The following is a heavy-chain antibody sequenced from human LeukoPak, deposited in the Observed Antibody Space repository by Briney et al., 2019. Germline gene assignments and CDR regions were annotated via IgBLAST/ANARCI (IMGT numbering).Heavy chain of an antibody. Sequence: GGSLRLSCAASGFTFSDYYMSWIRQAPGKGLEWVSYISSSGSTIYYADSVKGRFTISRDNAKNSLYLQMNSLRAEDTALYYCAKARWFGELSLPSFDYWGQGTLVTVSS. D-gene: IGHD3-10*01. V-gene: IGHV3-11*01. CDR3: AKARWFGELSLPSFDY. J-gene: IGHJ4*02. CDR1: GFTFSDYY. CDR2: ISSSGSTI.